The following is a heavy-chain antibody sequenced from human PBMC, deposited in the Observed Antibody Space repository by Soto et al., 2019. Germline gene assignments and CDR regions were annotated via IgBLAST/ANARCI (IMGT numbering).Heavy chain of an antibody. J-gene: IGHJ4*02. D-gene: IGHD3-16*02. CDR1: GGSVSSGSYY. V-gene: IGHV4-61*01. CDR2: IYYSGST. CDR3: ARVPRLRLGELSPRGY. Sequence: SETLSLTCTVSGGSVSSGSYYWSWIRQPPGKGLEWIGYIYYSGSTNYNPSLKSRVTISVDTSKNQFSLKLSSVTAADTAVYHCARVPRLRLGELSPRGYWGQGTLVTVSS.